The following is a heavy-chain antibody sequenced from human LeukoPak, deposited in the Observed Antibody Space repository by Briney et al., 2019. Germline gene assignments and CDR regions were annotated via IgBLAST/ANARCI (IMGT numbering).Heavy chain of an antibody. CDR3: ARVGTQYYYGSGSYYNEGYYYYMDV. CDR2: IYYSGST. D-gene: IGHD3-10*01. V-gene: IGHV4-59*01. J-gene: IGHJ6*03. CDR1: GGSISSYY. Sequence: SETLSLTCTVSGGSISSYYWSWIRQPPGKGLEWIGYIYYSGSTNYNPSLKSRVTISVDTSKNQISLKLTSVTAADTAVYYCARVGTQYYYGSGSYYNEGYYYYMDVWGKGTTVTISS.